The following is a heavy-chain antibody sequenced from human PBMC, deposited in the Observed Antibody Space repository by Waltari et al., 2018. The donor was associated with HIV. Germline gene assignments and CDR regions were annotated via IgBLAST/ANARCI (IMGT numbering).Heavy chain of an antibody. CDR3: ARGIVGGGMDV. CDR2: ISSNGGRT. CDR1: GFTFSSYA. J-gene: IGHJ6*02. V-gene: IGHV3-64*01. D-gene: IGHD2-21*01. Sequence: EVQLVESGGGLVQPGGSLRLSCAASGFTFSSYAVHWVRQDTGKGLEYVSAISSNGGRTYYANSVNGRFTISRDNSKNTLYLQMGSLRAEDMAVYYCARGIVGGGMDVWGQGTTVTVSS.